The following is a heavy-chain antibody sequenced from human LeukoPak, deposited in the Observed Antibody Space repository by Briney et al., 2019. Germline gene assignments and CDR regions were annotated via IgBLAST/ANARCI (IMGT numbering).Heavy chain of an antibody. V-gene: IGHV3-21*01. Sequence: GGSLRLSCAASGFTFSDYSMNWVRLAPGKGLEWVSSISRSSRHVYYAGSVKGRFTISRDNAKNSLYLQMNSLRAEDMAVYFCVRDLMGSGSTTAYLHHWGQGTLVTVSS. CDR1: GFTFSDYS. CDR2: ISRSSRHV. D-gene: IGHD1-1*01. J-gene: IGHJ1*01. CDR3: VRDLMGSGSTTAYLHH.